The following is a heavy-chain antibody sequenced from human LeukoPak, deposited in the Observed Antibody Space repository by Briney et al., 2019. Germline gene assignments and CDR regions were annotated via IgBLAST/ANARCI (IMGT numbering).Heavy chain of an antibody. CDR1: GFTFEDYG. V-gene: IGHV3-20*04. CDR2: INRNGGST. CDR3: ARDRGYDISGNYYGAFEI. J-gene: IGHJ3*02. D-gene: IGHD3-22*01. Sequence: GGSLRLSCAASGFTFEDYGMSWVRQAPGKGLEWVSGINRNGGSTGYADSVKGRFIISRDNAKKSLYLQMNSLRAEDTALYYCARDRGYDISGNYYGAFEIWGQGTMVTVSS.